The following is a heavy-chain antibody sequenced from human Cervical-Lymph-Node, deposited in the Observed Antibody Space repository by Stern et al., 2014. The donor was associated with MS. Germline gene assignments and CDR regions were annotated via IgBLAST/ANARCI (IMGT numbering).Heavy chain of an antibody. CDR1: GGSILRGDFY. Sequence: VQLVESGPGLVQPSQTLSLTCTVSGGSILRGDFYWSWIRPLPGNGLEWMGYIYYSGSTYYNPSLNSRVTISVETANNQFSLKLSAVTAADTDVDYCARRAGGSDNYFDPWGQGTLVTVSS. J-gene: IGHJ5*02. D-gene: IGHD4/OR15-4a*01. CDR2: IYYSGST. CDR3: ARRAGGSDNYFDP. V-gene: IGHV4-31*03.